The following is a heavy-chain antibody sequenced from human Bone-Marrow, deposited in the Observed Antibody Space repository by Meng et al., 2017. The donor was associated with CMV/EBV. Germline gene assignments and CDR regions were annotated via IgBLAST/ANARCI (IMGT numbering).Heavy chain of an antibody. Sequence: GSLRLSCTVSGGSVSSNNYYWSWIRQPPGKGLEWIGYIYYTGGTNYNPSLKSRVTISIDTSKNQFSLKLSSVTAADTAVYYCARALTLYYYDSSGYYGVGDGYYFDYWGQGTLVTVSS. CDR1: GGSVSSNNYY. CDR2: IYYTGGT. D-gene: IGHD3-22*01. V-gene: IGHV4-61*01. CDR3: ARALTLYYYDSSGYYGVGDGYYFDY. J-gene: IGHJ4*02.